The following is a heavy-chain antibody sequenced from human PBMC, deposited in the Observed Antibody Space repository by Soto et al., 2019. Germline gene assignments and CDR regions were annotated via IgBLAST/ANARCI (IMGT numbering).Heavy chain of an antibody. CDR2: IYPSDSTV. Sequence: GQSLTISCHRSGYPFAHYLIVWVRRMPGKGLERMGIIYPSDSTVKYSPAVQGQVTMSVDKSISTAYLQWSSLKASDAAVYYCARGNVANYFEPWGQGTLVTVSS. CDR1: GYPFAHYL. J-gene: IGHJ5*02. CDR3: ARGNVANYFEP. V-gene: IGHV5-51*01. D-gene: IGHD1-7*01.